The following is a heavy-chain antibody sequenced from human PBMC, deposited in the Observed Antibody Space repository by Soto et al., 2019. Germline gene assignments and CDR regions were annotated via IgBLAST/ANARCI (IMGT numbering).Heavy chain of an antibody. V-gene: IGHV3-64*01. CDR1: GFTFISHA. D-gene: IGHD1-1*01. CDR3: ARDRGGLVHTGTVEY. CDR2: IGHNGRNT. J-gene: IGHJ4*02. Sequence: VQLVESGGGLVQPGGSLRLSCAASGFTFISHAIHWVRQAPGKGLEYVSGIGHNGRNTHYANSVKGRFTISRDNSKNEVFLQLDSLTPEDTAIYYCARDRGGLVHTGTVEYWGQGILVTVSS.